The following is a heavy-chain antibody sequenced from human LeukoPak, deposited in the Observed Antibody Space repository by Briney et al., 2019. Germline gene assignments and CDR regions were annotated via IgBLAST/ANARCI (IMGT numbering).Heavy chain of an antibody. D-gene: IGHD7-27*01. CDR1: GFTFSSYA. V-gene: IGHV3-30-3*01. J-gene: IGHJ6*03. CDR3: ARDLTRWGYYYYYMDV. CDR2: ISYDGSNK. Sequence: GGSLRLSCAASGFTFSSYAMHWVRQAPGKGLEWVAVISYDGSNKYYADSVKGRFTNSRDNSKNTLYLQMNSLRAEDTAVYYCARDLTRWGYYYYYMDVWGKGTTVTVSS.